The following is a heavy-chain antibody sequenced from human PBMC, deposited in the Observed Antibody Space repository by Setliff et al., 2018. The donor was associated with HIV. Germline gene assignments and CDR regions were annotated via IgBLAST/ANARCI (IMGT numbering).Heavy chain of an antibody. V-gene: IGHV4-39*01. CDR3: ARYRSKLDWFDP. CDR1: GDSISDNDFY. J-gene: IGHJ5*02. D-gene: IGHD1-26*01. CDR2: VHYSGAA. Sequence: SETLSLTCSLSGDSISDNDFYWGWIRQPPGKGLEWIGIVHYSGAAYYNPSPKSRLTISVDTSQNQFSLKLRSVTAADTAVYYCARYRSKLDWFDPWGQGTLVTVSS.